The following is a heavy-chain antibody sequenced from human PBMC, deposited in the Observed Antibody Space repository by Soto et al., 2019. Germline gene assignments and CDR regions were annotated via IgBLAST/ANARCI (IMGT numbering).Heavy chain of an antibody. CDR3: ARGDCSGGSCYGGHYYYYYYMDV. CDR2: MMPSSGVT. V-gene: IGHV1-69*10. CDR1: GYTFTIYD. J-gene: IGHJ6*03. D-gene: IGHD2-15*01. Sequence: SVKVSCKSSGYTFTIYDIGWVRQAAGQGLEWMGWMMPSSGVTGYEQKFQGRVTITADKSTSTAYMELSSLRSEDTAVYYCARGDCSGGSCYGGHYYYYYYMDVWGKGTTVTVSS.